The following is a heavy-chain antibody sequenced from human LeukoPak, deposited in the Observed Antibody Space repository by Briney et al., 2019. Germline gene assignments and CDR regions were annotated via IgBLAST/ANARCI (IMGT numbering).Heavy chain of an antibody. CDR3: VRDGGGIVVVVAAETCFDY. J-gene: IGHJ4*02. D-gene: IGHD2-15*01. CDR2: ISYDGSNK. CDR1: GFTFSSYA. V-gene: IGHV3-30*04. Sequence: GRSLRLSCAASGFTFSSYAMHWVRQAPGKGLEWVAVISYDGSNKYYADSVKGRFTISRDNSKNTLYLQMNSLRAEDTAVYYGVRDGGGIVVVVAAETCFDYWGQGTLVTVSS.